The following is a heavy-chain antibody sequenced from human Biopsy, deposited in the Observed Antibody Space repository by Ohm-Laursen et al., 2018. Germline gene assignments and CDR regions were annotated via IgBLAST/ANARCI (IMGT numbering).Heavy chain of an antibody. CDR1: GYSFSTYD. V-gene: IGHV1-8*01. CDR2: MIPSSGKT. D-gene: IGHD6-6*01. J-gene: IGHJ5*02. Sequence: GASVKVSCKASGYSFSTYDVNWVRQARGQGLEWMGWMIPSSGKTGYAQRFQGRVTLTMNTSISTAYMELSGLRSEDTAVYFCARGYSRRVSIFEASIYWFDTWGQRTLVTVSS. CDR3: ARGYSRRVSIFEASIYWFDT.